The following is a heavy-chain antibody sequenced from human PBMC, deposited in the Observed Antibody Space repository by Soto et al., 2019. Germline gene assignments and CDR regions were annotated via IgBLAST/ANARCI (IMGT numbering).Heavy chain of an antibody. D-gene: IGHD4-17*01. J-gene: IGHJ6*02. CDR2: ISDSGANT. CDR3: AKILSMVTSYYYGMDV. Sequence: LRLSCAASGFTFSTYPMIWVRQAPGKGLECVGSISDSGANTYYADSVRGRFTISRDNSKNTLYLQMNSLRDDDTAVYYCAKILSMVTSYYYGMDVWGHGTTVTVSS. V-gene: IGHV3-23*01. CDR1: GFTFSTYP.